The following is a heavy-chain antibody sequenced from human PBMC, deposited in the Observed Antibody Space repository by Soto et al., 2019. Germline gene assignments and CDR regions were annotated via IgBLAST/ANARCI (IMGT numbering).Heavy chain of an antibody. J-gene: IGHJ4*02. D-gene: IGHD2-8*01. CDR2: INQDGSGR. CDR3: AKAAEMYAMD. Sequence: GESLKISCAASGFTFRGYWMGWFRQAPGKGLEWVANINQDGSGRYYVDSVEGRFTISRDNAKNSLYLQMNSLRVEDTAVYYCAKAAEMYAMDWGQGILVTVSS. CDR1: GFTFRGYW. V-gene: IGHV3-7*03.